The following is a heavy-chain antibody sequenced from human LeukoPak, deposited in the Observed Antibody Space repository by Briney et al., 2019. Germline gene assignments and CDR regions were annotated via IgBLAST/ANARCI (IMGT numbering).Heavy chain of an antibody. CDR3: ARNKDLAGHDAFDI. CDR2: ISGYNGNT. J-gene: IGHJ3*02. D-gene: IGHD1/OR15-1a*01. V-gene: IGHV1-18*01. CDR1: GYTFTSYG. Sequence: ASVKVSCKASGYTFTSYGISWVRQAPGQGLEWMGWISGYNGNTNYAQNLQGRVTMTTDTSTSTVYMELRSLRSDDTAVYYCARNKDLAGHDAFDIWGQGTMVTVSS.